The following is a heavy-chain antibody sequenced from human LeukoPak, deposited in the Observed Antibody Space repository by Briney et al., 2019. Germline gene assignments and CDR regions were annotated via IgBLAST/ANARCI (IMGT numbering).Heavy chain of an antibody. J-gene: IGHJ4*02. CDR2: ISGSGGST. V-gene: IGHV3-23*01. D-gene: IGHD6-6*01. Sequence: GSLRLSCAASGFTFSSYAMSWVRQAPGKGLEWVSAISGSGGSTYYADSVKGRFTISRGNSKNTLYLQMNSLRAEDTAVYYCAKLDWGIAARLPTFDYWGQGTLVTVSS. CDR1: GFTFSSYA. CDR3: AKLDWGIAARLPTFDY.